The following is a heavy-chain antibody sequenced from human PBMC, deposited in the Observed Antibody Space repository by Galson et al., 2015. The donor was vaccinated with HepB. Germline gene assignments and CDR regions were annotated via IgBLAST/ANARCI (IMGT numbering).Heavy chain of an antibody. CDR1: GFTFSSYD. V-gene: IGHV3-13*04. J-gene: IGHJ3*02. Sequence: SLRLSCAASGFTFSSYDMHWVRQATGKGLEWVSAIGTAGDTYYPGSVKGRFTISRENAKNSLYLQMNSLRAGDTAVYYCARGLEYDYVWGSYRYEDAFDIWGQGTMVTVSS. D-gene: IGHD3-16*02. CDR3: ARGLEYDYVWGSYRYEDAFDI. CDR2: IGTAGDT.